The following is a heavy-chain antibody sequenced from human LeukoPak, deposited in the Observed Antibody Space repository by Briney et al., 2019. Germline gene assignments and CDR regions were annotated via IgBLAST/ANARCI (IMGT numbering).Heavy chain of an antibody. CDR2: IKQDGSEK. V-gene: IGHV3-7*01. D-gene: IGHD5-12*01. J-gene: IGHJ4*02. CDR1: GFTFSSYW. CDR3: ARVGYSGYGGFYFDY. Sequence: PGGSLRLSCAASGFTFSSYWMSWVRQAPGKGLEWVANIKQDGSEKYYVDSVKGRFTISRDNAENSLYLQMNSLRAEDTAVYYCARVGYSGYGGFYFDYWGQGTLVTVSS.